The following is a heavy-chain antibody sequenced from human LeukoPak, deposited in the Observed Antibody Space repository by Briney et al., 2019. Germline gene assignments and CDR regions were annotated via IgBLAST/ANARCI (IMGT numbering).Heavy chain of an antibody. CDR3: ARETPHYYDSRGYYLNWFDP. D-gene: IGHD3-22*01. J-gene: IGHJ5*02. V-gene: IGHV4-39*07. CDR2: TYYSGTT. CDR1: GGSINTASYY. Sequence: PSETLSLTCTVSGGSINTASYYWGWIRQTPGKGLEWIGSTYYSGTTYYNPSLKSRVTISVDTSKNQFSLKLSSVTAADTAVYYCARETPHYYDSRGYYLNWFDPWGQGTLVTVSS.